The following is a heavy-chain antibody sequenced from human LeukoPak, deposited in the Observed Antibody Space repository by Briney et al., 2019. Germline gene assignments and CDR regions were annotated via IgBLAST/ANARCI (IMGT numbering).Heavy chain of an antibody. CDR3: ARVSLVRGAPDYYFDY. Sequence: PSETLSLTCTVSGDSISNYYWSWIRQPTGKGLEWIGRIYTSGSTNYNPSLKSRVTMSVDTSKNQFSLKLSSVTAADTAVYYCARVSLVRGAPDYYFDYWGQGTLVTVSS. V-gene: IGHV4-4*07. J-gene: IGHJ4*02. CDR2: IYTSGST. CDR1: GDSISNYY. D-gene: IGHD3-10*01.